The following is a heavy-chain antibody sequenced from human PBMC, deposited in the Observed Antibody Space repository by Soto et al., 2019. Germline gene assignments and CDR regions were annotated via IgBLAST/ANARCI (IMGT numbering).Heavy chain of an antibody. V-gene: IGHV4-59*01. CDR1: GGSISSYC. D-gene: IGHD6-19*01. CDR3: ARLAVAGIYYYYGMDV. J-gene: IGHJ6*01. CDR2: IYYSGST. Sequence: ASETLSLTCTVSGGSISSYCWSWIRQPPGKGLEWIGYIYYSGSTNYNPSLKSRVTISVDTSKNQFSLKLSSVTAADTAVYYCARLAVAGIYYYYGMDVWGQAKTVTVXS.